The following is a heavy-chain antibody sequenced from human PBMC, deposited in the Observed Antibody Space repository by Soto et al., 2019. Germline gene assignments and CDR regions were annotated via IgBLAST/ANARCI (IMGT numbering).Heavy chain of an antibody. J-gene: IGHJ6*02. CDR1: GGTFSSYT. D-gene: IGHD6-19*01. Sequence: QVQLVQSGAEVKKPGSSVKVSCKASGGTFSSYTISWVRQAPGQGLEWMGRIIPILGIANYAQKFQGRVTITADKSTSTAYMELSSLRSEDTAVYYCSTGSSGWGGMAVWGQGTTVTVSS. CDR2: IIPILGIA. V-gene: IGHV1-69*02. CDR3: STGSSGWGGMAV.